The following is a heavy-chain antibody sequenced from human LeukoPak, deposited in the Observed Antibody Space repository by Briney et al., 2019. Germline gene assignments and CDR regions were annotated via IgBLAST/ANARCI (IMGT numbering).Heavy chain of an antibody. V-gene: IGHV3-7*01. CDR3: VRDPVDY. CDR1: GFTFSNYW. CDR2: IKQDASDK. Sequence: GGSVRLSCAASGFTFSNYWMSWVRQAPGKGLEWVASIKQDASDKYYVDSVKGRFTISRDNAKNSLFLQMISLRAEDTALYYCVRDPVDYWGQGILVTVSS. J-gene: IGHJ4*02.